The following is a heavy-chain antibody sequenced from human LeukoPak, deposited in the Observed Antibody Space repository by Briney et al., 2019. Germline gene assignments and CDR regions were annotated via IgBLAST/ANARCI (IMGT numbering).Heavy chain of an antibody. CDR2: ISGSGGST. D-gene: IGHD6-19*01. Sequence: GGSLRLSCAASGFTFSSYAMSWVRQAPGKGLEWVSAISGSGGSTYYADSVEGRFTISRDNSKNTLYLQMNSLRAEDTAVYYCAKAPSSGWVNWLDPWGQGTLVTVSS. J-gene: IGHJ5*02. V-gene: IGHV3-23*01. CDR3: AKAPSSGWVNWLDP. CDR1: GFTFSSYA.